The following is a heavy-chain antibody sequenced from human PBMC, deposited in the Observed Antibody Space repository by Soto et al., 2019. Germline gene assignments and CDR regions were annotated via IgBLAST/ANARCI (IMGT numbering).Heavy chain of an antibody. D-gene: IGHD3-3*01. CDR1: GFTFSSYA. Sequence: GGSLRLSCAASGFTFSSYAMSWVRQAPGKGLEWVSAISGSGGSTYYADSVKGRFTISRDNSKNTLYLQMNSLRAEDTAVYYCAKDGTNDFWSGYYIGWFDPWGQGTLVTVSS. CDR2: ISGSGGST. J-gene: IGHJ5*02. V-gene: IGHV3-23*01. CDR3: AKDGTNDFWSGYYIGWFDP.